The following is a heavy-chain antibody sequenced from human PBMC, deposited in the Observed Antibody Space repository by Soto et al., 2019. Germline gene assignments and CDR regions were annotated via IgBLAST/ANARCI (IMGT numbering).Heavy chain of an antibody. CDR1: GGSFSAYH. V-gene: IGHV4-34*01. Sequence: PSETLSLTCAVYGGSFSAYHWSWIRQPPGKGLEWIGEINHSGGTNYNPSLKSRATISLDTSKNQLSLRLSSVTAADTAVYFCARGGNCRTTSCPLGYHSGMDVWGQGTTVTV. CDR2: INHSGGT. J-gene: IGHJ6*02. D-gene: IGHD2-2*01. CDR3: ARGGNCRTTSCPLGYHSGMDV.